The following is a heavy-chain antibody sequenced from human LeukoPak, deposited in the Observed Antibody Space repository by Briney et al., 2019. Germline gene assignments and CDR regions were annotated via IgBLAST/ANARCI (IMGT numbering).Heavy chain of an antibody. J-gene: IGHJ4*02. CDR3: ASFHISGKSYNGLHY. D-gene: IGHD3-10*01. V-gene: IGHV5-51*03. Sequence: GESLKISCKTSGYNFTTFWIGCGRQLPGKGLEGMGIIYPSDSAARYSPSFQGQVTISADKSIYTAYLHLNSLKASDTAMYYCASFHISGKSYNGLHYWGQGTLVTVSS. CDR2: IYPSDSAA. CDR1: GYNFTTFW.